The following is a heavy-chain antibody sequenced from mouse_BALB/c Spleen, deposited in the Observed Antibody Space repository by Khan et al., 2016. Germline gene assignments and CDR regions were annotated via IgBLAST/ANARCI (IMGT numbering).Heavy chain of an antibody. D-gene: IGHD2-4*01. Sequence: EVQLQESGPGLVKPSQSLSLTCSVTGYSITSGYYWNWIRQFPGNKLEWMGYISYDGSNTYNPSLKNRISITRDTSTNPFFLMFNSVTTEDTATXYCARGGDYDVAWFAYWGQGTLVTVSA. CDR2: ISYDGSN. CDR1: GYSITSGYY. CDR3: ARGGDYDVAWFAY. V-gene: IGHV3-6*02. J-gene: IGHJ3*01.